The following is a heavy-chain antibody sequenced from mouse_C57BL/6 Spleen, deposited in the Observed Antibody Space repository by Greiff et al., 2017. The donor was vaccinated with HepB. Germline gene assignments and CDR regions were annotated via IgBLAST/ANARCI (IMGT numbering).Heavy chain of an antibody. D-gene: IGHD2-2*01. CDR1: GYAFSSSW. CDR3: ARRDGYAWFAY. J-gene: IGHJ3*01. Sequence: VQLQQSGPELVKPGASVKISCKASGYAFSSSWMNWVKQRPGKGLEWIGRIYPGDGDTNYNGKLKGKATLTADKSSSTAYMQLSSLTSEDSSVYFCARRDGYAWFAYWGQVTLVTVSA. V-gene: IGHV1-82*01. CDR2: IYPGDGDT.